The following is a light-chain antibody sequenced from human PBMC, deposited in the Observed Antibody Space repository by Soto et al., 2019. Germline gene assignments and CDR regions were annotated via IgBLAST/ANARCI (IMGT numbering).Light chain of an antibody. Sequence: DIQMTQSPSSLSASVGDRVTITCRASQSISSYLIWYQQKPGKAPNLLIYAASSLQSGVPSRFSGSGSGTDFTLTISSLQAEDFATYYFQQSYSTPYTFGQGTKLEIK. V-gene: IGKV1-39*01. CDR2: AAS. CDR1: QSISSY. J-gene: IGKJ2*01. CDR3: QQSYSTPYT.